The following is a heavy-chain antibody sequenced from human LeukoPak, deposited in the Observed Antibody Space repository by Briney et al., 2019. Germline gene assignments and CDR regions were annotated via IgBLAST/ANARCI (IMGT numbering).Heavy chain of an antibody. D-gene: IGHD2-15*01. J-gene: IGHJ4*02. CDR3: ARGRKDCSAGNCYSDY. CDR1: GFTFSIYW. Sequence: GGSLRLSCAASGFTFSIYWMSWVRQAPGKGLQWVANIQEAGSEKYYVDSVKGRFTISGDNAKNSLYLQMNSLRAEDTAVYYCARGRKDCSAGNCYSDYWGQGTLVTVSS. V-gene: IGHV3-7*01. CDR2: IQEAGSEK.